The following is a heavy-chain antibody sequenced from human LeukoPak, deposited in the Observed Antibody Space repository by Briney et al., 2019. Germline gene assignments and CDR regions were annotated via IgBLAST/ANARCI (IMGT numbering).Heavy chain of an antibody. CDR3: ARDRHCANGVCHSPPGMDV. Sequence: GGSLRLSCAPSGFTFSRHGMHWVRQAPGKGLEWVADIWFDGKNEHFADSAKGRFTISRDNSKNTMYLQINSLRAEDTAVYYCARDRHCANGVCHSPPGMDVWGQGTTVTVSS. CDR1: GFTFSRHG. J-gene: IGHJ6*02. V-gene: IGHV3-33*08. CDR2: IWFDGKNE. D-gene: IGHD2-8*01.